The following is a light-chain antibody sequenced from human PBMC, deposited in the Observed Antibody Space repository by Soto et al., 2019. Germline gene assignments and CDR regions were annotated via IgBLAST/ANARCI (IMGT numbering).Light chain of an antibody. Sequence: QSVLTQPPSASGTPGQRVTISCSGSSSNLGSNTVNWYQQLPGTAPKLLIYSNNQRPSGVPDRFSGSKSGTSASLAISGLQSEDEADYYCAAWDDSRNGRLVFGGGTKLTVL. J-gene: IGLJ2*01. CDR3: AAWDDSRNGRLV. CDR1: SSNLGSNT. CDR2: SNN. V-gene: IGLV1-44*01.